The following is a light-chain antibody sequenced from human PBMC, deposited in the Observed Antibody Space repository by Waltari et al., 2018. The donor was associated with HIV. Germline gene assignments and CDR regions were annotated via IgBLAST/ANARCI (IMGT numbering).Light chain of an antibody. J-gene: IGKJ2*01. CDR2: WAS. CDR1: HSAFYTTSQKNF. Sequence: DVVMIQSPDSLAVSLGERATIHCTSGHSAFYTTSQKNFLAWYQQKPGQSPKLLISWASTRESGIPDRFSGSGSETDFTLTISSLQAEDVAVYYCQQYYISPYTFGQGTKVEI. CDR3: QQYYISPYT. V-gene: IGKV4-1*01.